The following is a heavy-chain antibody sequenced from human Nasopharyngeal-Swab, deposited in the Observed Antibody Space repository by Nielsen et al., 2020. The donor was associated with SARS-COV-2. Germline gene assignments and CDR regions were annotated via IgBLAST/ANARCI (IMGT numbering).Heavy chain of an antibody. D-gene: IGHD3-9*01. CDR2: INTNTGNP. CDR3: ARDPPPPYYDILTGYYRGYYGMDV. V-gene: IGHV7-4-1*02. CDR1: GYTFTSYA. J-gene: IGHJ6*02. Sequence: ASVKVSCKASGYTFTSYAMNWVRQAPGQGLEWMGWINTNTGNPTYAQGFTGRFVFSLDTSVSTAYLQISSLKAEDTAVYYCARDPPPPYYDILTGYYRGYYGMDVWGHGTTVTVSS.